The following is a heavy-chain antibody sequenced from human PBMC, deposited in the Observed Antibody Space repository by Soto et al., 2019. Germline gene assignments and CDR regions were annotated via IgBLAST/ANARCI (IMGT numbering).Heavy chain of an antibody. D-gene: IGHD2-15*01. CDR2: ISSSSSYI. J-gene: IGHJ4*02. V-gene: IGHV3-21*01. CDR3: ARDGRWYCSGCSCFSITFDY. Sequence: EVQLVESGGGLVKPGGSLRLSCAASGFTFSSYSMNWVRQAPGKGLEWVSSISSSSSYIYYADSVKGRFTISRDNAKNSLYLQMNSLRAEDTAVYYCARDGRWYCSGCSCFSITFDYWGQGTLVTVSS. CDR1: GFTFSSYS.